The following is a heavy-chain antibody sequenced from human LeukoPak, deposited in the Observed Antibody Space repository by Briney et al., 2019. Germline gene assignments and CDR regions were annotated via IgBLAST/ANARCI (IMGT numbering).Heavy chain of an antibody. V-gene: IGHV4-59*01. CDR3: ARVSGYDLFHVDY. CDR1: GGSISSYY. CDR2: IYYSGST. Sequence: SETLSLTCTVSGGSISSYYWSWIRQPPGKGLEWIGYIYYSGSTNYNPSLKSRVTISVDTSKNQFSLKLSSVTAADTAVYYCARVSGYDLFHVDYWGQGTLVTVSS. J-gene: IGHJ4*02. D-gene: IGHD5-12*01.